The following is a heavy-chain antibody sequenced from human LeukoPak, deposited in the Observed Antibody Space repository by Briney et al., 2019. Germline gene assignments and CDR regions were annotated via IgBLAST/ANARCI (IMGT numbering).Heavy chain of an antibody. CDR3: AREVVSSPSYFDS. CDR1: GFTLSSSY. CDR2: FYRGDST. Sequence: GGSLRLSCAAPGFTLSSSYMYWVRQAPGRGLEWVSFFYRGDSTYYAESVRGRFTISRDNSKNTLYLLMNSLIPEDTAVYYCAREVVSSPSYFDSWGQGTLVTVSS. V-gene: IGHV3-53*01. D-gene: IGHD2-15*01. J-gene: IGHJ4*02.